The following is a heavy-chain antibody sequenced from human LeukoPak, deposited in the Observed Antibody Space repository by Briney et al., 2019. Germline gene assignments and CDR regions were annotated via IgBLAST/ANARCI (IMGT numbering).Heavy chain of an antibody. V-gene: IGHV1-2*02. CDR3: ARANFLYCSSSTCLFDY. Sequence: ASVKVSCKASGYTFTDYYMYWVRQAPGQGFEWMGWINPNDGDTNYAQKFQGRVTMTRDTSISTAHMEVSRLRSDDTAVYYCARANFLYCSSSTCLFDYWGQGTLVTVSS. D-gene: IGHD2-2*01. CDR2: INPNDGDT. CDR1: GYTFTDYY. J-gene: IGHJ4*02.